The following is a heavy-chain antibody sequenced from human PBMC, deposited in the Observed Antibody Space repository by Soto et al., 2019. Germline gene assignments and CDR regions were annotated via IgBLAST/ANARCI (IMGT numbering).Heavy chain of an antibody. V-gene: IGHV4-34*01. D-gene: IGHD6-19*01. CDR2: INHSGST. CDR1: GGSFSGYY. Sequence: SETLSLTCAVYGGSFSGYYWSWIRQPPGKGLEWIGEINHSGSTNYNPSLKSRVTISVDTSKNQFSLKLSSVTAADTAVYYCARLVVGTSGWSKLDYWGQGTLVTVSS. CDR3: ARLVVGTSGWSKLDY. J-gene: IGHJ4*02.